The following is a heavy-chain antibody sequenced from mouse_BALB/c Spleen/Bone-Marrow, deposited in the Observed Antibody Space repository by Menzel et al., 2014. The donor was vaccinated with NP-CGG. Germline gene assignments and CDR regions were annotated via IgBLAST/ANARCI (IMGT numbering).Heavy chain of an antibody. D-gene: IGHD2-13*01. J-gene: IGHJ4*01. CDR2: ISNGGGST. V-gene: IGHV5-12*02. Sequence: EVMLVESGGGLVQPGGSLKLSCATSGFTFSDYYMYWVRQTPEKRLEWVAYISNGGGSTYYPDTVKGRFTISRDNAKNPLYLQMSRLKSEDTAMYYCARQDYSYSYAMDYWGQGTSVTVSS. CDR3: ARQDYSYSYAMDY. CDR1: GFTFSDYY.